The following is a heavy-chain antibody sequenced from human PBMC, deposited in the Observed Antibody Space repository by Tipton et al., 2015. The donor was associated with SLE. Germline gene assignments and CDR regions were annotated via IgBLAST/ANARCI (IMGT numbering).Heavy chain of an antibody. CDR1: GGSFSGYY. Sequence: TLSLTCAVYGGSFSGYYWSWIRQPPGKGLEWIGYIYYSGSTYYNPSLKSRVTISVDKSKNQFSLKLSSVTAADTAVYYCARGGGSSGWYDYYYYYMDVWGKGTTVTVSS. CDR3: ARGGGSSGWYDYYYYYMDV. J-gene: IGHJ6*03. V-gene: IGHV4-34*01. CDR2: IYYSGST. D-gene: IGHD6-19*01.